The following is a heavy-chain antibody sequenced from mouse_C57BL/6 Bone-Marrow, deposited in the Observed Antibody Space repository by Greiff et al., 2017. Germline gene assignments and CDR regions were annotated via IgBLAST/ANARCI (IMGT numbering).Heavy chain of an antibody. J-gene: IGHJ3*01. CDR1: GYSITSGYY. D-gene: IGHD1-1*01. CDR2: ISYDGSN. CDR3: AREGYYGSSVWFAY. V-gene: IGHV3-6*01. Sequence: ESGPGLVKPSQSLSLTCSVTGYSITSGYYWNWIRQFPGNKLEWMGYISYDGSNNYNPSLKNRITITRDTSKNQFFLKLNSVTTEDTATYYCAREGYYGSSVWFAYWGQGTLVTVSA.